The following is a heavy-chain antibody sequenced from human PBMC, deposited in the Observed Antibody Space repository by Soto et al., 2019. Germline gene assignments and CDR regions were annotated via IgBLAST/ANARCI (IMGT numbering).Heavy chain of an antibody. D-gene: IGHD3-22*01. V-gene: IGHV1-18*04. CDR3: ARFRYDSSGYYGGYFDY. CDR1: GYTFTSYG. CDR2: ISAYNGNT. J-gene: IGHJ4*02. Sequence: TSVKVSCKASGYTFTSYGISWVRQAPGQGLEWMGWISAYNGNTNYAQKLQGRVTMTTDTSTSTAYMELRSLRSDDTAAYYCARFRYDSSGYYGGYFDYWGQGTLVTISS.